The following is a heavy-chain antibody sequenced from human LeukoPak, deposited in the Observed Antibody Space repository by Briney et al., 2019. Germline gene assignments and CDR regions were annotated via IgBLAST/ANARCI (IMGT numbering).Heavy chain of an antibody. CDR1: GYSFTSYW. V-gene: IGHV5-51*01. D-gene: IGHD2-21*02. J-gene: IGHJ5*02. Sequence: GESLKISCKGSGYSFTSYWIGWVRQMPGKGLEGLGIIYPGDSDTRYSPSFQGQVTISADKSISTAYLQWSSLKASDTAMYYCARHGHCGGDCYGWFDPWGQGTLVTVSS. CDR2: IYPGDSDT. CDR3: ARHGHCGGDCYGWFDP.